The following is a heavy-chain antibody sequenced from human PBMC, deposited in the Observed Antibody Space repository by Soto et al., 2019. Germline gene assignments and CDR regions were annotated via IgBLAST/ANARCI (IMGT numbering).Heavy chain of an antibody. V-gene: IGHV4-31*03. CDR2: VYYSGST. CDR3: AGDLNPRGFQAGFDP. CDR1: GGSISSGGYY. D-gene: IGHD6-19*01. J-gene: IGHJ5*02. Sequence: SETLSLTCTVSGGSISSGGYYWSWLRQHPGKGLEYIGYVYYSGSTYYNPSLKSRVTMSVDTSKNQFSLKLSSVTAADTSVYYCAGDLNPRGFQAGFDPWGQGTLVTVSS.